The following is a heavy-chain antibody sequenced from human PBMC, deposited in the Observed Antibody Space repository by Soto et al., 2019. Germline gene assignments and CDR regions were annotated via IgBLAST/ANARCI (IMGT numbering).Heavy chain of an antibody. D-gene: IGHD3-16*01. CDR2: VTHSGTA. CDR3: SRIHWAQSRLDY. Sequence: PSETLALTCAVSGGSIDSGAFSLSWIRQPPGKGLEWIGYVTHSGTAYSIPSLNGRLTLSVDSSQTQFSLKLTSVTAADSAFYYCSRIHWAQSRLDYWGRGILVTVYS. J-gene: IGHJ4*02. V-gene: IGHV4-30-2*01. CDR1: GGSIDSGAFS.